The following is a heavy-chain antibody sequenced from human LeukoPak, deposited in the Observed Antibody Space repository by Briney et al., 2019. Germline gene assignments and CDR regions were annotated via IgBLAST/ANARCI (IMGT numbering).Heavy chain of an antibody. J-gene: IGHJ4*02. D-gene: IGHD6-6*01. CDR2: INHSGNT. Sequence: SETLSLTCAVYGGSFSGYYWSWIRQVPGKGLEWIGDINHSGNTDYNPSLKGRVTMSVDTSKNQFSLKLSSVTAADTALYYCAKTPTALVRGGYYFDNWGRGTLVTVSS. CDR1: GGSFSGYY. CDR3: AKTPTALVRGGYYFDN. V-gene: IGHV4-34*01.